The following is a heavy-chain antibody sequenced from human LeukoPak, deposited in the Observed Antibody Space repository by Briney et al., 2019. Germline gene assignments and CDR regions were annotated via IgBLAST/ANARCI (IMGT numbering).Heavy chain of an antibody. Sequence: PSETLSLTCAVYGGSFSGYYWSWIRQPPGKGLEWIGEINHSGSTNYNPSLKSRVTISVDTSKNQFSLKLSSVTAADTAVYYCAGRTVTYYYYYMDVWGKGTTVTISS. J-gene: IGHJ6*03. CDR1: GGSFSGYY. CDR3: AGRTVTYYYYYMDV. CDR2: INHSGST. V-gene: IGHV4-34*01. D-gene: IGHD4-17*01.